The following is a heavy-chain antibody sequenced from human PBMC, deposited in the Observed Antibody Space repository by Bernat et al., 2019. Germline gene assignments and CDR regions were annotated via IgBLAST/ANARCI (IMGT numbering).Heavy chain of an antibody. J-gene: IGHJ4*02. Sequence: QVQLVESGGGVVQPGRSLRLSCAASGFTFSSYAMHWVRQAPGKGLEWVAVISYDGSNKYYADSVKGRFTISRDNSKNTLYLQMNSLRAEDTAVYYCAREYSSSWMTQGYWGQGTLVTVSS. CDR3: AREYSSSWMTQGY. V-gene: IGHV3-30-3*01. CDR2: ISYDGSNK. D-gene: IGHD6-6*01. CDR1: GFTFSSYA.